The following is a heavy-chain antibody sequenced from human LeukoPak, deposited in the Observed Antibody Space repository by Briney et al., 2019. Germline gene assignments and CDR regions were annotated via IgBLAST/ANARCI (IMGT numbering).Heavy chain of an antibody. CDR2: TYYGSKWYY. Sequence: SQTLSLTCAISGDSVSRNRSAWNWIRQSPSRGLEWLGRTYYGSKWYYVYTLSVKSRITINPDTSKNQFSPHLSSVTPEDAAVYYCARGECSGGICNYDSAFDIWGQGTMAAASS. J-gene: IGHJ3*02. D-gene: IGHD2-15*01. CDR1: GDSVSRNRSA. V-gene: IGHV6-1*01. CDR3: ARGECSGGICNYDSAFDI.